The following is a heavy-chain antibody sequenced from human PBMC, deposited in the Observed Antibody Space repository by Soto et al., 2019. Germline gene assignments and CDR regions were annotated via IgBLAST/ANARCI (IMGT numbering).Heavy chain of an antibody. D-gene: IGHD3-9*01. V-gene: IGHV1-69*01. CDR3: ARGTPNYDISTGYYLLYYYYGMDV. J-gene: IGHJ6*02. CDR2: IIPIFGTA. CDR1: GGTFSSYA. Sequence: QVQLVQSGAEVKKPGSSVKVSCKASGGTFSSYAISWVRQAPGQGLEWMGGIIPIFGTANYAQKFQGRVTITADESTSTAYMELSSLRSEDTAVYYCARGTPNYDISTGYYLLYYYYGMDVWGQGTTVTVSS.